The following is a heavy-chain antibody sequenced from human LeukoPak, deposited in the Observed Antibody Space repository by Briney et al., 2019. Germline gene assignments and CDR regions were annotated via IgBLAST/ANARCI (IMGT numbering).Heavy chain of an antibody. D-gene: IGHD6-13*01. CDR2: ISYDGSNK. J-gene: IGHJ4*02. CDR3: ARASGGIAAAGPLY. V-gene: IGHV3-30*04. CDR1: GFTFSSYA. Sequence: GGSLRLSCAASGFTFSSYAMHWVRQAPGKGLEWVAVISYDGSNKYYADSVKGRFTISRDNSKNTLYLQMNSLRAEDTAVYYCARASGGIAAAGPLYWGQGTLVTVSS.